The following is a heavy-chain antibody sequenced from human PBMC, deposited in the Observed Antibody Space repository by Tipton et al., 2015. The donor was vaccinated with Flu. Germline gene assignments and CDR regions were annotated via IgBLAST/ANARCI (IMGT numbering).Heavy chain of an antibody. CDR2: INTNTGNP. J-gene: IGHJ5*02. CDR1: GYTFTDYA. Sequence: QLVQSGSELKKAGASVKVSCKASGYTFTDYAMNWVRQAPGQGLEWMGWINTNTGNPAYAQGFTGRFVFSLDTSVSTAYLQINSLKAEDTAIYYCARKYCGDGCMLGPWGQGTLVTVSS. V-gene: IGHV7-4-1*02. D-gene: IGHD2-21*02. CDR3: ARKYCGDGCMLGP.